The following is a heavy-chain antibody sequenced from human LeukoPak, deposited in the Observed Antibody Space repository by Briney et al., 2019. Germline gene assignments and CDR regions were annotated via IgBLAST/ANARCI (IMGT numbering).Heavy chain of an antibody. V-gene: IGHV1-69*04. D-gene: IGHD6-13*01. CDR3: ARLEQQLVLELANGDDY. CDR1: GGTFSSYA. J-gene: IGHJ4*02. Sequence: ASVKVSCKASGGTFSSYAISWVRQAPGQGLEWMGRIIPILGIANYAQKFQGSVTITADKSTSTAYMELSSLRSEDTAVYYCARLEQQLVLELANGDDYWGQGTLVTVSS. CDR2: IIPILGIA.